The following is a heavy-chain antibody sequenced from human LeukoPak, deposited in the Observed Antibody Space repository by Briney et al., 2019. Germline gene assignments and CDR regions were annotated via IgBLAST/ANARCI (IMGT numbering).Heavy chain of an antibody. CDR3: AREGDSRWGELSP. Sequence: GRSLRLSCAASGFTFSTYAIHWVRQAPGEGLEWVAVIWYDGSEQYYADSVKGRFIISRDNSKRTSDLQMNSLRAEDTAVYYCAREGDSRWGELSPWGQGTLVTV. CDR1: GFTFSTYA. CDR2: IWYDGSEQ. V-gene: IGHV3-33*01. D-gene: IGHD3-16*02. J-gene: IGHJ1*01.